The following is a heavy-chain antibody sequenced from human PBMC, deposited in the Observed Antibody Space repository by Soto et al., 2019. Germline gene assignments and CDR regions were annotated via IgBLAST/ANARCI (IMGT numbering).Heavy chain of an antibody. V-gene: IGHV3-13*01. CDR3: ARRFCSGATCPGIGFDY. CDR1: GFTFSIYD. CDR2: IGAGGET. Sequence: GGSLRLSCAASGFTFSIYDMHWVRQITGKGLEWVSAIGAGGETYYLGSVKGRFTISRDNAKNSLYLQMNSLRVGDTAAYFCARRFCSGATCPGIGFDYWGQGTLVTVSS. J-gene: IGHJ4*02. D-gene: IGHD2-15*01.